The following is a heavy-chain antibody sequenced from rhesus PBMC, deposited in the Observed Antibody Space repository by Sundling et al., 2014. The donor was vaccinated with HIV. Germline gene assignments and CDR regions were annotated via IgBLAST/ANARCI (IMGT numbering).Heavy chain of an antibody. CDR3: ARDRYNWNYSAFDF. J-gene: IGHJ3*01. D-gene: IGHD1-26*01. CDR1: GASISGAYY. CDR2: IYGSSAIT. Sequence: QVQLQESGPGLVKPSETLSLTCAVSGASISGAYYWSWIRQSPGKGLEWIGNIYGSSAITNYNPSLKSRVTISKDTSKNQLSLKLTSVTAADTAVYYCARDRYNWNYSAFDFWGQGLRVTVSS. V-gene: IGHV4-106*01.